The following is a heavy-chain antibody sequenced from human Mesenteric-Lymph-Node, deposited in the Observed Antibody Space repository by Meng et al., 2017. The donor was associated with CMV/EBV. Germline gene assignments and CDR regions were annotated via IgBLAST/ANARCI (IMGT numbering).Heavy chain of an antibody. Sequence: GESLKISCAASGFNFNMYWMHWVRQAPGKGLVWVSSIDSDGTMTRYMDSVKGRFTISRDNSKNTLYLQMNSLRAEDTAVYYCAKDLSGTTCPDYWGQGTLVTVSS. CDR1: GFNFNMYW. V-gene: IGHV3-74*01. J-gene: IGHJ4*02. CDR2: IDSDGTMT. D-gene: IGHD1-7*01. CDR3: AKDLSGTTCPDY.